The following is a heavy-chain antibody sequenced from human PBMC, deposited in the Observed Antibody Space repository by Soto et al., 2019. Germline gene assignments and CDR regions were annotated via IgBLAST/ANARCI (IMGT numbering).Heavy chain of an antibody. V-gene: IGHV1-2*02. CDR1: GYTFTGYY. Sequence: XSVKVSCKASGYTFTGYYMHWVRQAPVQGLEWMGWINPNSGGTNYAQKFQGRVTMTRDTSISTAYMELSRLRSDDTAVYYCARVSQLVLGYYYYGMDVWGQGTTVTVSS. J-gene: IGHJ6*02. CDR2: INPNSGGT. D-gene: IGHD6-13*01. CDR3: ARVSQLVLGYYYYGMDV.